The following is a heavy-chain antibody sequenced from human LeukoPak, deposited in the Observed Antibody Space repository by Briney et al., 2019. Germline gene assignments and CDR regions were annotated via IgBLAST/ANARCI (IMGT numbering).Heavy chain of an antibody. CDR1: GGSISSYY. Sequence: SETLSLTCTVSGGSISSYYWSWIRQPARKGLEWIGRIYTSGSTNYNPSLKSRVTMSVDTSKNQFSLKLSSVTAADTAVYYCARAPPGGIYYYYMDVWGKGTTVTVSS. J-gene: IGHJ6*03. D-gene: IGHD3-16*01. CDR2: IYTSGST. V-gene: IGHV4-4*07. CDR3: ARAPPGGIYYYYMDV.